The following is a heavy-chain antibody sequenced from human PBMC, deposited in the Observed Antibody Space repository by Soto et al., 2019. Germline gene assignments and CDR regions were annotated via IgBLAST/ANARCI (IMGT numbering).Heavy chain of an antibody. CDR3: ARGGLRYFDWSPFDY. CDR2: IYYSGST. Sequence: SETLSLTCTVSGGSISSYYWSWIRQPPGKGLEWIGYIYYSGSTNYNPSLKSRVTISVGTSKNQFSLKLSSVTAADTAVYYCARGGLRYFDWSPFDYWGQGTLVTVSS. D-gene: IGHD3-9*01. V-gene: IGHV4-59*01. J-gene: IGHJ4*02. CDR1: GGSISSYY.